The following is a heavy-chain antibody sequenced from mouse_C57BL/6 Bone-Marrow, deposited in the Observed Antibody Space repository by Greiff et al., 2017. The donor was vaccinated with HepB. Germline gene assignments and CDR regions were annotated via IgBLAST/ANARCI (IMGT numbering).Heavy chain of an antibody. CDR2: ISDGGSYT. Sequence: EVQGVESGGGLVKPGGSLKLSCAAPGFTFSSYAMSWVRQTPEKRLEWVATISDGGSYTYYPDNVKGRFTISRDNAKNNLYLQMSHLKSEDTAMYYCAREDYSNLAWFAYWGQGTLVTVSA. D-gene: IGHD2-5*01. J-gene: IGHJ3*01. V-gene: IGHV5-4*01. CDR1: GFTFSSYA. CDR3: AREDYSNLAWFAY.